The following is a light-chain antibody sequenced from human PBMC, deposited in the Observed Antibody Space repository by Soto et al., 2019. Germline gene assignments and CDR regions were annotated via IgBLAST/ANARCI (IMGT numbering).Light chain of an antibody. V-gene: IGKV3-20*01. CDR3: QQYGSSIT. CDR1: QSVDSY. J-gene: IGKJ5*01. CDR2: DAS. Sequence: EIVFWQAPVPLSLSPEERATPSCRASQSVDSYLVWYQQKPGQAPRLLIYDASIRATGIPARFSGRGSGTDFTLTISRLEPEDFAVYYCQQYGSSITVGQGTRLAIK.